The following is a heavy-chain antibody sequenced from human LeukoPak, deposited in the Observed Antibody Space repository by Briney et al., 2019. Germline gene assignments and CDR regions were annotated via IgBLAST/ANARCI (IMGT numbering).Heavy chain of an antibody. CDR1: GFTFSSYA. CDR2: ISGSGGST. V-gene: IGHV3-23*01. CDR3: AKDLVRGGFVVTTLNYYYTMDV. J-gene: IGHJ6*02. Sequence: PGGSLRLSCAASGFTFSSYAMSWVRQAPGKGLEWVSAISGSGGSTYYADSVKGRFTISRDNSKNTLYLQMNSLRAEDTAVYYCAKDLVRGGFVVTTLNYYYTMDVWGQGTTVTVSS. D-gene: IGHD3-10*01.